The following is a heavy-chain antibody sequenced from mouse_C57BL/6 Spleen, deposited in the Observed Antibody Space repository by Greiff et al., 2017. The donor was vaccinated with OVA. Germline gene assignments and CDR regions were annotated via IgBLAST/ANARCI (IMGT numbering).Heavy chain of an antibody. CDR1: GYTFTSYW. J-gene: IGHJ2*01. D-gene: IGHD1-2*01. CDR2: IDPSDSDT. CDR3: AKTAEGY. Sequence: QVQLQQPGAELVKPGASVKLSCKASGYTFTSYWMQWVKQRPGQGLEWIGEIDPSDSDTNYNQKFKGKATLTVDTSSSTSYMQLSSLTSEDSAVYYCAKTAEGYWGQGTTLTVSS. V-gene: IGHV1-50*01.